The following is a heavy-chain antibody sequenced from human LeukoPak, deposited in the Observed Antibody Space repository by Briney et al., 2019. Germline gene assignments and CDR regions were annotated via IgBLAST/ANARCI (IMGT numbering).Heavy chain of an antibody. CDR1: GYTFTGYY. J-gene: IGHJ4*02. CDR2: INPNSGGT. V-gene: IGHV1-2*02. Sequence: ASVKVSCKASGYTFTGYYMHWVRQAPGQGLEWMGWINPNSGGTNYAQKFQGRVTMTRDTSISTAYMELSRLRSDDTAVYYCARDTFSSGRYFDYWGQGTLVTVSS. D-gene: IGHD6-6*01. CDR3: ARDTFSSGRYFDY.